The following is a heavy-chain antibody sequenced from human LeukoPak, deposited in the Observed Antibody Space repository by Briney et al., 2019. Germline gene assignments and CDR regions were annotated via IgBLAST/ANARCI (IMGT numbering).Heavy chain of an antibody. CDR1: GGSFSGYY. J-gene: IGHJ4*02. Sequence: PSETLSLTCAVYGGSFSGYYWSWIRQPPGQELEWIGEINHSGSTNYNPSLKSRVTISVDTSKNQFSLKLSSVTAADTAVYYCARSFGYSSGWYFGYWGQGTLVTVSS. D-gene: IGHD6-19*01. CDR3: ARSFGYSSGWYFGY. V-gene: IGHV4-34*01. CDR2: INHSGST.